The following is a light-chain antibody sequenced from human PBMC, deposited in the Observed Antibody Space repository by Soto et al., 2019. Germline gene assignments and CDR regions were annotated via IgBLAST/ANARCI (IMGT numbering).Light chain of an antibody. CDR1: QSVSTNQ. V-gene: IGKV3-20*01. Sequence: EIVLTQSPGTLSLSPGERATLSCRASQSVSTNQLAWYQQKPGQAPRLLIYDASIRATGIPDRFSGSGSETDFTLTISKLEPEDFAVYYCQQYGTSPRTFGQGTKVDIK. CDR3: QQYGTSPRT. CDR2: DAS. J-gene: IGKJ1*01.